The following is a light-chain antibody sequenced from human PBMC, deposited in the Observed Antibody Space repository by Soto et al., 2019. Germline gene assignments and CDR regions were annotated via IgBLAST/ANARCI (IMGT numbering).Light chain of an antibody. CDR2: KAS. J-gene: IGKJ1*01. V-gene: IGKV1-5*03. CDR3: QDYGSSPQT. Sequence: DIQMPQSPSTLSRSVGDRVTITCRASQTISSWLAWYQQKPGKAPKLLIYKASNLKSGIPDRFSGSGSGTEFTLTISRLEPEDSAVYYCQDYGSSPQTFGQGTKVDIK. CDR1: QTISSW.